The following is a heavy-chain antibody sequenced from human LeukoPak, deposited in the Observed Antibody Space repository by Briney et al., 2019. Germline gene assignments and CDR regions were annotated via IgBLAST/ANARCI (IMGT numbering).Heavy chain of an antibody. CDR1: GYSFTSYW. Sequence: GESLQISCKGSGYSFTSYWIGWVRQMPGKGLGWMGIIYPGDSDTRYSPSFQGQVTISAEKSISTAYLQWSSLKASDTAMYYCARLGGDYGFLGDYWGQGTLVTVSS. V-gene: IGHV5-51*01. J-gene: IGHJ4*02. CDR3: ARLGGDYGFLGDY. CDR2: IYPGDSDT. D-gene: IGHD4-17*01.